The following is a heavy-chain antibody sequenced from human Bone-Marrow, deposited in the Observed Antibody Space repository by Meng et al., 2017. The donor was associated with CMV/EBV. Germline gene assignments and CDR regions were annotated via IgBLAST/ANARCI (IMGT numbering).Heavy chain of an antibody. CDR1: GYTVTSYD. Sequence: CKASGYTVTSYDINWVRQATGQGLEWMGWMNPNSGNTGYAQKFQGRVTITRNTSISTAYMELSSLRSEDTAVYYCARGGSIVVVPLDPWGQGTLVTVSS. D-gene: IGHD2-2*01. CDR2: MNPNSGNT. J-gene: IGHJ5*02. V-gene: IGHV1-8*03. CDR3: ARGGSIVVVPLDP.